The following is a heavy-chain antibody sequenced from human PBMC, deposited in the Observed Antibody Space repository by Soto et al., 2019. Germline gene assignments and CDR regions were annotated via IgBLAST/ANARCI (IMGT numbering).Heavy chain of an antibody. CDR2: IVVGNGNT. D-gene: IGHD3-3*01. CDR1: GFTVSDSV. J-gene: IGHJ3*01. V-gene: IGHV1-58*01. Sequence: SVKVSGKASGFTVSDSVVQCVRQARGQALEWIGYIVVGNGNTNFAQRFQERVTLTSDKSRGTAYMELRSLRSEDTAVYYCAATTHYDFWSGYFTGVAFDVWGQGTKVTVS. CDR3: AATTHYDFWSGYFTGVAFDV.